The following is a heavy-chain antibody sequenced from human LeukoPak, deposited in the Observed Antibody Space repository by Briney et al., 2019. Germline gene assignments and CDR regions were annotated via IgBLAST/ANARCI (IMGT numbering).Heavy chain of an antibody. CDR3: ARDAAGGGGRRGWFGR. CDR2: IKRSSSTK. D-gene: IGHD3-16*01. CDR1: GFTFSSFG. V-gene: IGHV3-48*01. Sequence: GGSLRLSCAASGFTFSSFGMSWVRQAPGKGLEWVAYIKRSSSTKYYVDSVKGRFTISSDKGKASMYLQMKSMRAGDTAVYYCARDAAGGGGRRGWFGRWGQGTLVTASS. J-gene: IGHJ5*02.